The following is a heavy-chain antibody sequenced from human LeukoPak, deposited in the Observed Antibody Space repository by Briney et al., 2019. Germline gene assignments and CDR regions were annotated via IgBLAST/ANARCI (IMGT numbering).Heavy chain of an antibody. D-gene: IGHD2-21*02. CDR2: INHSGST. CDR3: ARVVVTHLLGYYYGMDV. J-gene: IGHJ6*02. CDR1: GGSFSGYY. V-gene: IGHV4-34*01. Sequence: PSETLSLTCAVYGGSFSGYYWSWIRQPPGKGLEWIGEINHSGSTNYNPSLKSRVTISVDTSKNQFSLKLSSVTAADTAVYYCARVVVTHLLGYYYGMDVWGQGTTVTVSS.